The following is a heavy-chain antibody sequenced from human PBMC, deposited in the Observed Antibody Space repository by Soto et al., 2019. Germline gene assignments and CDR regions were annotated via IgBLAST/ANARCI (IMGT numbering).Heavy chain of an antibody. Sequence: QVQLGQSGAEVKKPGSSVKVSCKASGGTFSSYAISWVRQAPGQGLEWMGGIIPIFGTANYAQKFQSRVTITADESTSTAYMELSSVGSEDTAVYYCARDGYCSGGSCYSAYFDYWGQGTLVTVSS. J-gene: IGHJ4*02. D-gene: IGHD2-15*01. V-gene: IGHV1-69*12. CDR1: GGTFSSYA. CDR3: ARDGYCSGGSCYSAYFDY. CDR2: IIPIFGTA.